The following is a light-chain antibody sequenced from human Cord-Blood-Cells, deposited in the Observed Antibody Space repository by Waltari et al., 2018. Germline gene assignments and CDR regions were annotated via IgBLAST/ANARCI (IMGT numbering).Light chain of an antibody. Sequence: QSVLTQPPSASGTPGQRVTISCSGSSPNIGSNTVNWCQQLPGTAPKLLIYSNNQRPSGVPDRFSGSKSGTSASLAISGLQSEDEADYYCAAWDDSLNGWVFGGGTKLTVL. V-gene: IGLV1-44*01. CDR3: AAWDDSLNGWV. CDR1: SPNIGSNT. CDR2: SNN. J-gene: IGLJ3*02.